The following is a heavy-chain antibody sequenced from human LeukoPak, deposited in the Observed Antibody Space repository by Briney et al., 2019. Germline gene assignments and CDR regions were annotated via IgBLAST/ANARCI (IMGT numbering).Heavy chain of an antibody. CDR2: IIPIFGTA. CDR3: ARNSGGYDILTGYHPHYGMDV. J-gene: IGHJ6*02. CDR1: GGTFSSYA. D-gene: IGHD3-9*01. V-gene: IGHV1-69*13. Sequence: EASVKVSCKASGGTFSSYAISWVRQAPGQGLEWMGGIIPIFGTANYAQKFQGRVTITADESTSTAYMELSSLRSEDTAVYYCARNSGGYDILTGYHPHYGMDVWGQGTTVTVSS.